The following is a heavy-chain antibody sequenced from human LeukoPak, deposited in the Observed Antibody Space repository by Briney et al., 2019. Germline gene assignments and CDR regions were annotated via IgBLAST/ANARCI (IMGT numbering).Heavy chain of an antibody. CDR3: ASNVYSYGCDY. J-gene: IGHJ4*02. CDR2: IYYSGNT. V-gene: IGHV4-39*01. D-gene: IGHD5-18*01. CDR1: GGSISSSSYY. Sequence: SETLSLTCTVSGGSISSSSYYWGWIRQPPGKGLEWIGSIYYSGNTYYNPSLKSRLTISVDTSKNQFSLKLSSVTAADTAVYYCASNVYSYGCDYWGQGTLVTVSS.